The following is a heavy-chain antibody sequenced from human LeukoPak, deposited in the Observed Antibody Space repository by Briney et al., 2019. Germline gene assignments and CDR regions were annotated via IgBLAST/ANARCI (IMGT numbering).Heavy chain of an antibody. V-gene: IGHV1-8*03. CDR2: MNPNSGNT. D-gene: IGHD5-12*01. J-gene: IGHJ5*02. CDR3: TREDLCGGNVYRCGGSGS. Sequence: ASVKVSCKASGYTFTSYDINWVRQATGQGLEWMGWMNPNSGNTGYAQKFQGRVTITRNTSISTAYMELSSLRSEDTAVYYCTREDLCGGNVYRCGGSGSWGPGTLVTVSS. CDR1: GYTFTSYD.